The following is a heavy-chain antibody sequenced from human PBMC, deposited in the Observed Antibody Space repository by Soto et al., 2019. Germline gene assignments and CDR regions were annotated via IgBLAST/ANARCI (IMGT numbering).Heavy chain of an antibody. V-gene: IGHV4-34*01. CDR1: GGSFSGYY. CDR2: INHSGRT. Sequence: SETLSLTCAVYGGSFSGYYWSWIRQPPGKGREWIGEINHSGRTNYNPSLKSRVTISVDTSKNQFSLKLSSVTAADTAVYYCARGAYSSSCRWFDPWGQGTRGTVSS. D-gene: IGHD6-6*01. J-gene: IGHJ5*02. CDR3: ARGAYSSSCRWFDP.